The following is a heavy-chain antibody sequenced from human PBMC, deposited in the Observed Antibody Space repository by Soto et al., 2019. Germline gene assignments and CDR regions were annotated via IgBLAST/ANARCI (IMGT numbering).Heavy chain of an antibody. CDR2: ISFDGNGK. CDR3: AKRYSGGWYYVDY. CDR1: GFTFSNSG. J-gene: IGHJ4*02. Sequence: QVHLVESGGGVVQPGTSLRLSCAASGFTFSNSGMHWVRQAPGKGLEWVAIISFDGNGKYYADSVKGRFTISRDNSKNPLYLQMNSLRAEDTAVYYCAKRYSGGWYYVDYWGQGTLVTVSS. V-gene: IGHV3-30*18. D-gene: IGHD6-19*01.